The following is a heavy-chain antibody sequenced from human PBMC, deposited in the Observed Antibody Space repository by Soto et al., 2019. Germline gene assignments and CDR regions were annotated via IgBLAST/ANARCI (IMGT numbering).Heavy chain of an antibody. CDR1: GYSFTSYW. J-gene: IGHJ6*02. V-gene: IGHV5-10-1*01. CDR3: ARHGIVVVPAAGMDV. D-gene: IGHD2-2*01. CDR2: IDPSDSYT. Sequence: GESLKISCKCSGYSFTSYWISWVRQMPGKGLEWMGRIDPSDSYTNYSPSFQGHVTISADKSISTAYLQWSSLKASDTAMYYCARHGIVVVPAAGMDVWGQGTTVTVSS.